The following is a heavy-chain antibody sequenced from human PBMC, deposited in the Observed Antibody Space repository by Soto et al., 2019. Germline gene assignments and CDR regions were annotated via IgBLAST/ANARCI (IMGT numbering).Heavy chain of an antibody. Sequence: QVQLMQSGAEVKKPGASVKVSCKASGDTFTDYYIHWVRQAPGQGLEWMGTVNPSGGNTTYTPHHLXXVXXXXXXSTSTLXMELTXXXXXXTXVYYXARXXXXVXVTAALDYWGQGTLVTVSS. J-gene: IGHJ4*02. CDR2: VNPSGGNT. CDR3: ARXXXXVXVTAALDY. V-gene: IGHV1-46*01. D-gene: IGHD2-21*02. CDR1: GDTFTDYY.